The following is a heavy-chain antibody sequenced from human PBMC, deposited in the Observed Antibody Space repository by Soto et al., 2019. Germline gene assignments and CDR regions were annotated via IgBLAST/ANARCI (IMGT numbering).Heavy chain of an antibody. V-gene: IGHV1-69*02. CDR2: IIPMLTVT. CDR1: GGTFNTYT. J-gene: IGHJ3*01. Sequence: QVHLIQSGAEVKKPGSSVKVSCKAAGGTFNTYTLIWVRQAPGHGLEWMGRIIPMLTVTNSAQKVQGRLTLTADKSTGTAFMELTSLRSDDTAVYYCSIGSWSAETFDVWGQGTMVTVSS. D-gene: IGHD2-2*01. CDR3: SIGSWSAETFDV.